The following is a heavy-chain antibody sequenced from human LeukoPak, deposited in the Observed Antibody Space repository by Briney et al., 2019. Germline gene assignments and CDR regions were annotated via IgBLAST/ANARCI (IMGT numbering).Heavy chain of an antibody. V-gene: IGHV1-2*02. J-gene: IGHJ5*02. Sequence: VSVKVSCKASGYTFTAYYMHWVRQAPGQGLEWMGCIDPNSGATDSAQKFQGRVTVTRDTSINTVYMELSRLTSDDTAVYYCARGRASLTAWFVPWGQGTLVTVSS. D-gene: IGHD1-20*01. CDR3: ARGRASLTAWFVP. CDR1: GYTFTAYY. CDR2: IDPNSGAT.